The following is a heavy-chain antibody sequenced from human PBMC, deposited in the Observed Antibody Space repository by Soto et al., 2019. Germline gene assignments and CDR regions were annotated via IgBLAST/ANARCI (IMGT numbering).Heavy chain of an antibody. CDR3: ARGGTFAYDTSGYSVY. CDR2: INPKSGGT. CDR1: GYTFRPYY. V-gene: IGHV1-2*02. J-gene: IGHJ4*02. Sequence: ASVPGSCTPSGYTFRPYYRHWLRQDRKQGLEWMGWINPKSGGTLYAQKFQGRVTMTRDTSISTAYMELSRLRSDDTAVYYCARGGTFAYDTSGYSVYWGQGTLVTVSS. D-gene: IGHD3-22*01.